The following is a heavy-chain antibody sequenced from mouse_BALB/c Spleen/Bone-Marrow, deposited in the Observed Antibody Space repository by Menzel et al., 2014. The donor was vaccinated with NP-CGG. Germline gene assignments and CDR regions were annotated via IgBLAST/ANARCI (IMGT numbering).Heavy chain of an antibody. V-gene: IGHV5-9-1*01. CDR1: GFTFSTYA. Sequence: DVMLVESGGGLAKPGGSLQLSCAASGFTFSTYAMSWVRQTPEKRLEWVATISSSGSYTYYPDSVKGRFTISRDNAKNTLYPQMSRLRSEDTAMFYCSRLRMITTYFDVWGAGTTVTVSS. CDR3: SRLRMITTYFDV. D-gene: IGHD2-4*01. CDR2: ISSSGSYT. J-gene: IGHJ1*01.